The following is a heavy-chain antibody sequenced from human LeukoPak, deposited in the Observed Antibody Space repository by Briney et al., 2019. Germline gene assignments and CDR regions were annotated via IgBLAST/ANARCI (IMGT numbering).Heavy chain of an antibody. V-gene: IGHV4-4*07. CDR3: AKSGGYGLIDY. D-gene: IGHD1-26*01. Sequence: SETLSLTCTVYGGTICSYYWSWHRQPAGQALEWIGRIYVTGSTTYKPSLESRVTMSLDTSKNHFSLKLRSVTAADTAMYYCAKSGGYGLIDYWGQGTRVTVSS. CDR2: IYVTGST. CDR1: GGTICSYY. J-gene: IGHJ4*02.